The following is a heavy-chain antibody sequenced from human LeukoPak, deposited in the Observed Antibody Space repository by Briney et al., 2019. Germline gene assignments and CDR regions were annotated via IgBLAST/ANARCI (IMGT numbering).Heavy chain of an antibody. CDR1: GGSISSGGYY. J-gene: IGHJ4*02. CDR3: ARVNYGSGRGLDY. Sequence: PSETLSLTCTVSGGSISSGGYYWSWIRQHPGKGLEWIGYIYYSGSTYYNPSLKSRVTISVDTPKNQFSLKLSSVTAADTAVYYCARVNYGSGRGLDYWGQGTLVTVSS. V-gene: IGHV4-31*03. CDR2: IYYSGST. D-gene: IGHD3-10*01.